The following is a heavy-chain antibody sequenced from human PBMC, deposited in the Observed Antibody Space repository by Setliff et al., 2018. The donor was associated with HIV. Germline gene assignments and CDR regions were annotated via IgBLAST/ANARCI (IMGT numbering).Heavy chain of an antibody. CDR2: IYYSGST. J-gene: IGHJ5*02. CDR1: GGSFSGYY. Sequence: PSETLSLTCAVYGGSFSGYYWSWIRQHPGKGLEWIGYIYYSGSTYYNPSLKSRLTISVDTSKNQFSLKLSSVTAADTAVYYCASIKHYYDSSGYYYADGPRFDPWGQGTLVTVSS. V-gene: IGHV4-31*11. D-gene: IGHD3-22*01. CDR3: ASIKHYYDSSGYYYADGPRFDP.